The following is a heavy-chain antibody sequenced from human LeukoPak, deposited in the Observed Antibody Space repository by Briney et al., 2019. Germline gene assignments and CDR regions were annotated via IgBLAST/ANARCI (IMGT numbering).Heavy chain of an antibody. D-gene: IGHD3-9*01. V-gene: IGHV1-69*13. CDR3: ARDGAPLRYSDDSYGMDV. J-gene: IGHJ6*02. CDR2: IIPIFGTA. CDR1: GGTFSSYA. Sequence: SVKVSCKASGGTFSSYAISWVRQAPGQGLEWMGGIIPIFGTANYAQKFQGRVTITADESTSTAYMELSSLRSEDTAVYYCARDGAPLRYSDDSYGMDVWGQGTTVTVSS.